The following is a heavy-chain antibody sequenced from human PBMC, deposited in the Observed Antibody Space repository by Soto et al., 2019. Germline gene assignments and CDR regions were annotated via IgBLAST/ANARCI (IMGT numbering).Heavy chain of an antibody. V-gene: IGHV3-33*01. CDR3: ARDAKYSSMGLIDY. J-gene: IGHJ4*02. Sequence: GGSLRLSCAASGFTFSSYGMHWVRQAPGKGLEWVAVIWYDGSNKYYADSVKGRFTISRDNSKNTLYLQMNSLRAEDTAVYYCARDAKYSSMGLIDYWGQGTLVTVSS. CDR2: IWYDGSNK. CDR1: GFTFSSYG. D-gene: IGHD6-13*01.